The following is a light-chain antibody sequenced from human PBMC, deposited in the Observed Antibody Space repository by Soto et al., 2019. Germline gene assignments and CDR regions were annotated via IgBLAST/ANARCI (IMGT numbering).Light chain of an antibody. CDR1: HSVSSD. J-gene: IGKJ1*01. CDR2: GAS. Sequence: EIVMTQSPATLSVSPGERATLSCRASHSVSSDLAWYQQKPGQAPRLLIYGASTRAIGIPARFSGSGSGTEFTLTISSLQSEDFAVYYCHQRQSWPRTFGQGTKVDIK. V-gene: IGKV3-15*01. CDR3: HQRQSWPRT.